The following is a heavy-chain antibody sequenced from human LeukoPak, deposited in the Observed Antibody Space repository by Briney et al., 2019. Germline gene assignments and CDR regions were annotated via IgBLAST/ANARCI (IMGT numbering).Heavy chain of an antibody. Sequence: PGGSLRLSCAASGFTFSNYYMSWIRQAPGKGLEWVSYISSSGSSIYYADSVKGRFTISRDNAKNSLYLQMNSLRAEDTAVYYCASFGYGGNTLFDYWGQGTLVTVSS. CDR3: ASFGYGGNTLFDY. V-gene: IGHV3-11*01. J-gene: IGHJ4*02. D-gene: IGHD4-23*01. CDR2: ISSSGSSI. CDR1: GFTFSNYY.